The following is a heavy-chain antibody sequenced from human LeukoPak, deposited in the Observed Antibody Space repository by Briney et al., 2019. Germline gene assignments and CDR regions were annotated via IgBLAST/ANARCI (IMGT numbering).Heavy chain of an antibody. J-gene: IGHJ4*02. D-gene: IGHD6-19*01. CDR2: ISGSGGST. CDR1: GFTFSSYA. V-gene: IGHV3-23*01. Sequence: GGSLRLSCAAFGFTFSSYAMSWVRQAPGKGLEWVSAISGSGGSTYYADSVKGRFTISRDNSKNTLYLQMNSLRAEDTAVYYCAKDSSGWPTEYFDYWGQGTLVTVSS. CDR3: AKDSSGWPTEYFDY.